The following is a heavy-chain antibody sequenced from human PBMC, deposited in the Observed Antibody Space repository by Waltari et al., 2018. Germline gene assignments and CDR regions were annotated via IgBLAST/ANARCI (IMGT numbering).Heavy chain of an antibody. CDR2: IIPIFGTA. Sequence: QVQLVQSGAEVKKPGSSVKVSCKASGGTFSSYAISWVRQAPGQGLEWMGGIIPIFGTANYAQKFQGRVTITTDESTSTAYMELSSLRSEDTAVYYCASTGRGSCSGGSCYSGDYWGQGTLVTVSS. D-gene: IGHD2-15*01. J-gene: IGHJ4*02. V-gene: IGHV1-69*05. CDR1: GGTFSSYA. CDR3: ASTGRGSCSGGSCYSGDY.